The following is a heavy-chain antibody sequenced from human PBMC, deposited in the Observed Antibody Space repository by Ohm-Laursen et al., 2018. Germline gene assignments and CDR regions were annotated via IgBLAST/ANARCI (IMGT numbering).Heavy chain of an antibody. V-gene: IGHV3-23*01. D-gene: IGHD5-18*01. CDR3: ARGYIQPDY. CDR2: IFGSGGST. Sequence: SLRLSCAAPGFTFSTYGMSWVRQAPGKGLEWVSSIFGSGGSTNYADSVKGRFTISRDNSKNTLFLQMNSLRAEDTAVYFCARGYIQPDYGGPGTVVTVSS. J-gene: IGHJ4*02. CDR1: GFTFSTYG.